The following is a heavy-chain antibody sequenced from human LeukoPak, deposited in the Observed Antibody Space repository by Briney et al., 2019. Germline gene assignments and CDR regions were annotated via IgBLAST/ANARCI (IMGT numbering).Heavy chain of an antibody. Sequence: ASVKVSCKASGYTITSYGFTWVRQAPGHGLEWMGWISAYNGETKYAKDLQGRLSMATDTSTSTAYMELRSLRPDDTAVYYCARDDSSGSDKFDYWGQGTRVTVSS. CDR1: GYTITSYG. V-gene: IGHV1-18*01. CDR2: ISAYNGET. D-gene: IGHD3-22*01. J-gene: IGHJ4*02. CDR3: ARDDSSGSDKFDY.